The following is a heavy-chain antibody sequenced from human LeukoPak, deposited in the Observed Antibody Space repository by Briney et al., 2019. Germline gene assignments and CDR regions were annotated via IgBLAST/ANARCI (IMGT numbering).Heavy chain of an antibody. D-gene: IGHD6-19*01. CDR3: ARAGSSVAGRGALFDY. V-gene: IGHV4-34*01. CDR2: INHSGST. J-gene: IGHJ4*02. CDR1: GGSFSGYY. Sequence: SETLSLTYAVYGGSFSGYYWSWIRQPPGKGLEWIGEINHSGSTNYNPSLKSRVTISVDTSKNQFSLKLSSVTAADTAVYYCARAGSSVAGRGALFDYWGQGTLVTVSS.